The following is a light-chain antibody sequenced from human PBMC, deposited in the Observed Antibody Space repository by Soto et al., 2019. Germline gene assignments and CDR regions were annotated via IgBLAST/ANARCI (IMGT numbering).Light chain of an antibody. Sequence: EIVLTQSPGTLSLSPGERATLSCRASQSVSSSYLAWYQQKPGQAPRLLIYGASSRATGIPDRFSGSGSGTDFPLTITRLEPEDFPVYYCKQYGSSPTFGQGTKGEI. CDR3: KQYGSSPT. J-gene: IGKJ1*01. V-gene: IGKV3-20*01. CDR2: GAS. CDR1: QSVSSSY.